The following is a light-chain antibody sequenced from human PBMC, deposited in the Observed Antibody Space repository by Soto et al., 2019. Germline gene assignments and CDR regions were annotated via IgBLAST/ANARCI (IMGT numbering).Light chain of an antibody. CDR3: SAYTSSSTLFV. V-gene: IGLV2-14*01. CDR1: SSDVGGYNY. J-gene: IGLJ1*01. CDR2: DVS. Sequence: LTQPASVSGSPGQLITISCTGTSSDVGGYNYVSWYQQHPGKAPKLMIYDVSNRPSGVSNRFSGSKSGNTASLTISGLQAEDEADYYCSAYTSSSTLFVFGTGTKVTVL.